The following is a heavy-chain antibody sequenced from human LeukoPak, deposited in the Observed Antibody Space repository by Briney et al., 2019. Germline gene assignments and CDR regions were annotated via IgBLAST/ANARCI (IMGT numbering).Heavy chain of an antibody. CDR2: INPNSGGT. CDR3: ARDFERPDY. CDR1: GYTFADYY. V-gene: IGHV1-2*06. Sequence: ASVKVSCKTSGYTFADYYIHWVRQAPGQGLEWMGRINPNSGGTNYAQKFQGRVTMTRDTSISTAYMELRRLRSDDTAVYYCARDFERPDYWGQGTLVTVSS. J-gene: IGHJ4*02.